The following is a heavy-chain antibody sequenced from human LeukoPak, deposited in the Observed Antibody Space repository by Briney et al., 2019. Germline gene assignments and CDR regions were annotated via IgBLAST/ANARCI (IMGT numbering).Heavy chain of an antibody. CDR1: GYTFTGYY. CDR3: ARDASTVVTLGLDY. D-gene: IGHD4-23*01. V-gene: IGHV1-2*02. Sequence: ASVKVSCKASGYTFTGYYMHWVRQAPGHGLEWMGWINPNSGGTNYAQKFQGRVTMTRDTSISTAYMELSRLRSDDTAVYYCARDASTVVTLGLDYWGQGTLVTVSS. CDR2: INPNSGGT. J-gene: IGHJ4*02.